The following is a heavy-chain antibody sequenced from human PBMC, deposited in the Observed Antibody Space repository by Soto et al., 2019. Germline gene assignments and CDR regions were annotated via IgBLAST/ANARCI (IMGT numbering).Heavy chain of an antibody. D-gene: IGHD6-19*01. J-gene: IGHJ5*02. Sequence: GESLKISCKGSGYSFTSYWIGWVRQMPGKGLEWMGIIYPGDSDTRYSPSFQGQVTISADKSISTAYLQWSSLKASDTAMYYCARHEWEAVAGDWFDPWGQGTLVTVSS. CDR2: IYPGDSDT. V-gene: IGHV5-51*01. CDR1: GYSFTSYW. CDR3: ARHEWEAVAGDWFDP.